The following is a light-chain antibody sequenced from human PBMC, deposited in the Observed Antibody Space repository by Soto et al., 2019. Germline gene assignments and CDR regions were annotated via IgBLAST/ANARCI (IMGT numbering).Light chain of an antibody. CDR1: QTISSW. CDR2: KAS. CDR3: QQYYTYPWT. J-gene: IGKJ1*01. V-gene: IGKV1-5*03. Sequence: DIQMTQSPSTLSGSVGDRVTIICRASQTISSWLAWYQQKPGKAPKLLIYKASTLASGVPSRFSASGSGTEFTLTISSLQADDFATYFCQQYYTYPWTFGQGTKVDI.